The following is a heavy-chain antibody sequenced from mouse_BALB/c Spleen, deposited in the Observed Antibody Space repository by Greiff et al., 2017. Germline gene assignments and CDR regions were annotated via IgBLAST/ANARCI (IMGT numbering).Heavy chain of an antibody. CDR2: ISSGGST. CDR1: GFTFSSYA. CDR3: ARGGYVITTVENYAMDY. J-gene: IGHJ4*01. D-gene: IGHD1-1*01. V-gene: IGHV5-6-5*01. Sequence: EVMLVESGGGLVKPGGSLKLSCAASGFTFSSYAMSWVRQTPEKRLEWVASISSGGSTYYPDSVKGRFTISRDNARNILYLQMSSLRSEDTAMYYCARGGYVITTVENYAMDYWGQGASVTVSS.